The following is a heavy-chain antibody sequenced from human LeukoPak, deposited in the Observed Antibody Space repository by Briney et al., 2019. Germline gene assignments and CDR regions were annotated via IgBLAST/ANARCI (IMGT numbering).Heavy chain of an antibody. CDR1: GFTFSSYG. D-gene: IGHD6-13*01. J-gene: IGHJ5*02. CDR3: AKTASGQQLGRGWFDP. CDR2: ISYDGTNK. V-gene: IGHV3-30*18. Sequence: GGSLRLSCAASGFTFSSYGMHWVRQAPGKGLEWVALISYDGTNKYYADSVKGRFTISRDNSKNTLYLQMNSLRAEDTAVYYCAKTASGQQLGRGWFDPWGQGTLVTVSS.